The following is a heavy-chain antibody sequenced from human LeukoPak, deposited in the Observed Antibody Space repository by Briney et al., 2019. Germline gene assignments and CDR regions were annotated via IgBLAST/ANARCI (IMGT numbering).Heavy chain of an antibody. J-gene: IGHJ4*02. CDR1: GFTFSSYA. V-gene: IGHV3-23*01. CDR2: ISGSGGST. Sequence: QPGGSLRLSCAASGFTFSSYAMSSVRQAPGKGLEWVSAISGSGGSTYYADSVKGRFTISRDNSKNTLYLQMTSLRAEDTAVYYCVRTMVRGVISYYFDYWGQGTLVTVSS. CDR3: VRTMVRGVISYYFDY. D-gene: IGHD3-10*01.